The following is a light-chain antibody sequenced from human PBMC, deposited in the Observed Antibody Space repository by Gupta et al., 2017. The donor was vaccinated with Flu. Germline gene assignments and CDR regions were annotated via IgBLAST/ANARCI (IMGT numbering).Light chain of an antibody. CDR2: DAS. J-gene: IGKJ5*01. CDR1: QDIRYY. V-gene: IGKV1-33*01. CDR3: QQYDGLPPT. Sequence: TSSLSAAIADIVTVTGKVSQDIRYYYNWYQDRPGRAPKLLMYDASNLGPRVPSRFTGGGSGTDLSLTSTSLEPEDIATYYCQQYDGLPPTFGQGTRLEIK.